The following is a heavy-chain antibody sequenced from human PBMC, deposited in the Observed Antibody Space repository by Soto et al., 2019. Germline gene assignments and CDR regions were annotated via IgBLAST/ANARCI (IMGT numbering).Heavy chain of an antibody. D-gene: IGHD5-12*01. CDR1: GFTFSSYS. CDR3: ARDSGVDGYNLFDWFDP. V-gene: IGHV3-48*02. Sequence: EVQLVESGGGLVQPGGSLRLSCAASGFTFSSYSMNWVRQAPGKGLEWVSYISSSSSTIYYADSVKGRFIISRDNAKNSLYLQMNSLRDEDTAVYYCARDSGVDGYNLFDWFDPWGQGTLVTVSS. CDR2: ISSSSSTI. J-gene: IGHJ5*02.